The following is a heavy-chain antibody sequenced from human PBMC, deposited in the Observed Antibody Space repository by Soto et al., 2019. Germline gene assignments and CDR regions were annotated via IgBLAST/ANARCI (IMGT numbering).Heavy chain of an antibody. Sequence: PGGSLRLSCAASGFTFDDYAMHWVRQAPGKGLEWVSGISWNSGSIGYADSVKGRFTISRDNAKNSLYLQMNSLRAEDTALYYCAILDGDYHYYYGMDVWGQGTTVTVSS. CDR3: AILDGDYHYYYGMDV. CDR2: ISWNSGSI. J-gene: IGHJ6*02. V-gene: IGHV3-9*01. D-gene: IGHD4-17*01. CDR1: GFTFDDYA.